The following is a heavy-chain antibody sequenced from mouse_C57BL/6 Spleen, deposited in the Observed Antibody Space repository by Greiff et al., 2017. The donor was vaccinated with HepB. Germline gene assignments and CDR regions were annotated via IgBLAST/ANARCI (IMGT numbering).Heavy chain of an antibody. V-gene: IGHV1-15*01. J-gene: IGHJ4*01. CDR1: GYTFTDYE. D-gene: IGHD1-1*01. CDR2: IDPETGGT. Sequence: VQLQQSGAELVRPGASVTLSCKASGYTFTDYEMHWVKQTPVHGLEWIGAIDPETGGTAYNQKFKGKAILTADKSSSTAYMELRSLTSEDSAVYYCTRWGTTVVEGAMDYWGQGTSVTVSS. CDR3: TRWGTTVVEGAMDY.